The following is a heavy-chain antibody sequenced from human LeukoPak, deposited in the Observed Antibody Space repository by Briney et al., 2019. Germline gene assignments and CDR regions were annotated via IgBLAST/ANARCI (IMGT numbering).Heavy chain of an antibody. J-gene: IGHJ4*02. Sequence: PSETLSLTCAVYGGSFSGYYWSWIRQPPGKGLEWIGEINHSGSTNYNPSLKSRVTISVDTSKNQFSLKLSSVTAADTAVYYCARGYGGNPDWGQGTLVTVSS. CDR2: INHSGST. CDR1: GGSFSGYY. CDR3: ARGYGGNPD. V-gene: IGHV4-34*01. D-gene: IGHD4-23*01.